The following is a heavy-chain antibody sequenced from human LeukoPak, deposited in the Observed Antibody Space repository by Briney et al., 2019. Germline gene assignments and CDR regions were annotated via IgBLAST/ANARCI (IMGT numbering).Heavy chain of an antibody. D-gene: IGHD3-3*01. V-gene: IGHV4-39*01. CDR3: ACQNLRFFPFY. J-gene: IGHJ4*02. CDR2: IYYSGST. Sequence: PSQTLSLTCTVSGGSISSSSYYWGWIRQPPGKGLEWIGSIYYSGSTYYNPSLKSRVTISVDTSKNQFSLKLSSVTAADTAVYYCACQNLRFFPFYWGQGTLVTVSS. CDR1: GGSISSSSYY.